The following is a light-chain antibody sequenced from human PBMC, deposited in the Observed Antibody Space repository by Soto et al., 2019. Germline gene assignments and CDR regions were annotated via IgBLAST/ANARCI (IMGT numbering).Light chain of an antibody. V-gene: IGLV2-18*02. J-gene: IGLJ1*01. CDR2: GVT. CDR1: SNDVASNYR. Sequence: QSALTQPPSVSGSPGQSVTISCTGTSNDVASNYRVSWYQQPPGTAPQLVIYGVTNRPSGVPDRFSGSRSGNTASLTISGLQAEDEADYFCISYIDSSTYVFGTGTKLTVL. CDR3: ISYIDSSTYV.